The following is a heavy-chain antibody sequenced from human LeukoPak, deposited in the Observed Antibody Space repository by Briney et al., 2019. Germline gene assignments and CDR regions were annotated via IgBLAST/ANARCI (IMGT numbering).Heavy chain of an antibody. CDR3: ARLGSNNWFDP. CDR2: IYYSGST. J-gene: IGHJ5*02. Sequence: SETLSLTCTVSGGSISSYYWSWIRQPPGKGLEWIGYIYYSGSTNYNPSLTSRVTVSVDTSKNQFSLKLSSVTAADTAVYYCARLGSNNWFDPWGQGTLVTVSS. CDR1: GGSISSYY. V-gene: IGHV4-59*01.